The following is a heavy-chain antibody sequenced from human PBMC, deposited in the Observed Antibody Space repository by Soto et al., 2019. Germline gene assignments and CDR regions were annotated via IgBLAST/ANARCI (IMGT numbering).Heavy chain of an antibody. J-gene: IGHJ6*02. D-gene: IGHD3-10*01. V-gene: IGHV1-69*02. Sequence: QVQRVQSGAEVKKPGSSVKVSCKASGGTFSSYPISWVRQAPGQGLEWMGRIIPILGIANYAQKFQGRVTITADKSTRTAYMELSSLRSEDTAVYYCASDYYGSGSYDYYYDGMDVWGQGTTVTVSS. CDR1: GGTFSSYP. CDR2: IIPILGIA. CDR3: ASDYYGSGSYDYYYDGMDV.